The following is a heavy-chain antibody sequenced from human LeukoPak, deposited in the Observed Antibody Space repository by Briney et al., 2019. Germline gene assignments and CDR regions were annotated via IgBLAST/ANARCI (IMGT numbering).Heavy chain of an antibody. J-gene: IGHJ4*02. CDR1: GGSISSGGYY. CDR2: IYSSGST. CDR3: ARGATTFDY. V-gene: IGHV4-61*08. D-gene: IGHD2/OR15-2a*01. Sequence: SETLSLTCTVSGGSISSGGYYWSWIRQHPGKGLEWIGYIYSSGSTIYNPSHNSRVTISVDTSKNQFSLKLSSVTAADTAVYYCARGATTFDYWGQGTLVTVSS.